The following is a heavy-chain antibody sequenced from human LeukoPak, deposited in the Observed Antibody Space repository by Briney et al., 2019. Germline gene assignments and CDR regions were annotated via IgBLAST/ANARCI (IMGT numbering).Heavy chain of an antibody. J-gene: IGHJ4*02. Sequence: GGSLRLSCAASGFTFSNYAMSWVRQAPGKGLEWISTIKGSDGSTYFADSVQGRFTVSRDFSSNTLYLQMNGLRAEDTAVYYCARDRNFPRDQFDYWGQGALVTVSS. D-gene: IGHD4-11*01. CDR2: IKGSDGST. V-gene: IGHV3-23*01. CDR3: ARDRNFPRDQFDY. CDR1: GFTFSNYA.